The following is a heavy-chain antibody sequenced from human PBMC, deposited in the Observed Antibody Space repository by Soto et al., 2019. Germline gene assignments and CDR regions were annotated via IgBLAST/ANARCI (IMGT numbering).Heavy chain of an antibody. D-gene: IGHD6-13*01. CDR1: GGSISSGGYY. J-gene: IGHJ5*02. V-gene: IGHV4-31*03. Sequence: QVQLQESGPGLVKPSQTLSLSCTVSGGSISSGGYYWSWIRQHPGKGLEWIGYIYYSGSTYYNPFLKSRVTISVDTSKNQFSLKLSSVTAADTAVYYCARASSLGIAAAGTNWFDPWGQGTLVTVSS. CDR2: IYYSGST. CDR3: ARASSLGIAAAGTNWFDP.